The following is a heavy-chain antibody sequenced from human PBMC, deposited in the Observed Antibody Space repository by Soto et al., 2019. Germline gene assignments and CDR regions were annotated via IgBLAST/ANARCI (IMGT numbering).Heavy chain of an antibody. D-gene: IGHD6-13*01. CDR2: IDPSDSYT. CDR3: ARRSRGTMAAAGTPYYYGMDV. V-gene: IGHV5-10-1*01. CDR1: GYSFTSYL. J-gene: IGHJ6*02. Sequence: GESLKISCKGSGYSFTSYLISWVRQMPGKGLEWMGRIDPSDSYTNYSPSFQGHVTISADKSISTAYLQWSSLKASDTAMYYCARRSRGTMAAAGTPYYYGMDVWGQGTTVTVSS.